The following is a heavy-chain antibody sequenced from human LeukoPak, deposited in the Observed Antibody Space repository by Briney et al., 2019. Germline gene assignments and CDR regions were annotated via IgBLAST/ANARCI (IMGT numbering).Heavy chain of an antibody. CDR3: AGGEQLGDFDY. CDR1: GGSISSYY. Sequence: MPSETLSLTCTVSGGSISSYYWSCIRQPPGQGLEWIGYIYTSGSTNYNPSLKSRVTISVDTSKNQFSLKLSSVTAADTAVYYCAGGEQLGDFDYWGQGTLVTVSS. CDR2: IYTSGST. J-gene: IGHJ4*02. D-gene: IGHD6-6*01. V-gene: IGHV4-4*09.